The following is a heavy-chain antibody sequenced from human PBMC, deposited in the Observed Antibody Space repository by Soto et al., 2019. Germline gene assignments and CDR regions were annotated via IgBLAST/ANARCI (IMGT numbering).Heavy chain of an antibody. J-gene: IGHJ5*01. V-gene: IGHV1-69*08. CDR3: ARESYCGPDCYPLWFGS. CDR2: NIPISDTP. Sequence: GASVKVSCKASGGTFITSTISWVRQAPGHGLEWIGRNIPISDTPKYAHNFQDRVTITADKSTATSYMELSGLESEDTALYFCARESYCGPDCYPLWFGSWGQGTLVTVSS. CDR1: GGTFITST. D-gene: IGHD2-21*02.